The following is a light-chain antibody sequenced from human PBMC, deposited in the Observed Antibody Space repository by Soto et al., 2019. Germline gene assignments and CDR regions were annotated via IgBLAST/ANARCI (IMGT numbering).Light chain of an antibody. CDR1: QSVSSS. Sequence: EIVLTQSPATLSLSPGERATLSCRASQSVSSSLAWYQQKPGQAPRLLIYDVSSRATGIPARFSGSGSGTDFTLTISSLEPEDFAVYYCQQRSNWPITFGQGTRLEIK. CDR3: QQRSNWPIT. J-gene: IGKJ5*01. CDR2: DVS. V-gene: IGKV3-11*01.